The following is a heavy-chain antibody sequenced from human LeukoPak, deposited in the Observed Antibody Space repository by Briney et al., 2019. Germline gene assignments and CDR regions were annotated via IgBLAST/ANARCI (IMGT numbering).Heavy chain of an antibody. CDR2: IYYSGST. D-gene: IGHD1-26*01. CDR1: GDSISSGGYS. CDR3: ARDSVYSGSSLDY. J-gene: IGHJ4*02. Sequence: SETLSLTCAVSGDSISSGGYSWSWIRQPPGKGLEWIGYIYYSGSTYYNPSLKSRVTISVDTSKNQFSLKLSSVTAADTAVYYCARDSVYSGSSLDYWGQGALVTVSS. V-gene: IGHV4-30-4*07.